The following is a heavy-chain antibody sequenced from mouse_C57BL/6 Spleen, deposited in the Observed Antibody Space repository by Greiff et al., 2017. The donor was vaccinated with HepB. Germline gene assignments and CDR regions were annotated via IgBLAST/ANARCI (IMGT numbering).Heavy chain of an antibody. CDR1: GYTFTSYW. Sequence: QVQLQQSGAELVRPGSSVKLSCKASGYTFTSYWMDWVKQRPGQGLEWIGNIYPSDSETHYNQKFKDKATLTVDKSSSTAYMQLSSLTSEDSAVYYCARYSSGYPWFAYWGQGTLVTVSA. CDR2: IYPSDSET. V-gene: IGHV1-61*01. D-gene: IGHD3-2*02. J-gene: IGHJ3*01. CDR3: ARYSSGYPWFAY.